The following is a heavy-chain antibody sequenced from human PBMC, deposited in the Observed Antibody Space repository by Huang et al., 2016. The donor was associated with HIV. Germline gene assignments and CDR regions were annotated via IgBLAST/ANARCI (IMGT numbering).Heavy chain of an antibody. J-gene: IGHJ5*02. CDR3: ASQPGP. CDR2: IKQDGRET. V-gene: IGHV3-7*01. Sequence: EVQLVESGGGLVQPGGSLRLSCAASGFTFSNYWMSWVRQAQGKGREWGANIKQDGRETYYVDSVKGRCTISRDNAKNSLYLQMNSLRAEDTAVYYCASQPGPWGQGTLVTVSS. CDR1: GFTFSNYW.